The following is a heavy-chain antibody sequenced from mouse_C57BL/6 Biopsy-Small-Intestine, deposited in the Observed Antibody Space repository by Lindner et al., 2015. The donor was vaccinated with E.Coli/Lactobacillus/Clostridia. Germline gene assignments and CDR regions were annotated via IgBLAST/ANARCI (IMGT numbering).Heavy chain of an antibody. D-gene: IGHD1-1*01. CDR3: ARDGGYYGSPYAMDY. V-gene: IGHV3-5*01. Sequence: VQLQESGPGLVKPSQTVFLTCTVTGISITTGNYRWSWIRQFPGDKVEWVGYIYYSGTSSYNPSLSSRSTITRDTPKNQFFLEMNSLTAEDTATYYCARDGGYYGSPYAMDYWGQGTSVTVSS. CDR2: IYYSGTS. CDR1: GISITTGNYR. J-gene: IGHJ4*01.